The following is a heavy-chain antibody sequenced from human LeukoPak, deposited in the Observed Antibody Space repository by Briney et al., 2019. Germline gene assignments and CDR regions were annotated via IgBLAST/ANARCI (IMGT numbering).Heavy chain of an antibody. D-gene: IGHD5-12*01. V-gene: IGHV4-30-4*08. J-gene: IGHJ4*02. CDR2: IYHSGST. CDR1: GGSVTSNSYY. Sequence: KPSETLSLTCSVSGGSVTSNSYYWTWIRQPPGKGLEWIGYIYHSGSTYYNPSLKSRVAISVDTSKNQFSLKLSSVTAADTAVYYCARDGGYDYWGQGTLVTVSS. CDR3: ARDGGYDY.